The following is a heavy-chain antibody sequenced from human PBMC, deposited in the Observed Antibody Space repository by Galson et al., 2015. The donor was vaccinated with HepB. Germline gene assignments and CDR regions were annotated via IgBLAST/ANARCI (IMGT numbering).Heavy chain of an antibody. CDR2: ISYDETKR. J-gene: IGHJ4*02. CDR1: GFTFSSYA. Sequence: SLRLSCAASGFTFSSYAMHWVRQAPGKGLEWVAVISYDETKRYYADSVKGRFTISRDNSKNTLYLQMNSLRTEDTTIYYCARGVAVVRGVMNYWGRGTLVTVSS. V-gene: IGHV3-30-3*01. CDR3: ARGVAVVRGVMNY. D-gene: IGHD3-10*01.